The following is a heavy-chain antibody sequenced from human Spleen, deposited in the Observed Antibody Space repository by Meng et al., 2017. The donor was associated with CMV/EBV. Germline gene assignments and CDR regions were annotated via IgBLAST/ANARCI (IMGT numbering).Heavy chain of an antibody. V-gene: IGHV3-53*01. Sequence: GESLKISCAASGFTVSNNYMSWVRQAPGQGLEWVALIYDVGTTYYADSVKGRFTISKDNSKNTLYLQMNSLRVEDTAVYYCVKEGIVGFIFFDSWGQGTPVTVSS. CDR3: VKEGIVGFIFFDS. J-gene: IGHJ4*02. CDR1: GFTVSNNY. CDR2: IYDVGTT. D-gene: IGHD1-26*01.